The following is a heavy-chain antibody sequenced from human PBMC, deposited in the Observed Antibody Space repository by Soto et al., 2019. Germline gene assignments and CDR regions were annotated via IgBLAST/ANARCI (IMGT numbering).Heavy chain of an antibody. J-gene: IGHJ4*02. CDR1: GFKIRSYA. CDR2: VSIGGST. D-gene: IGHD2-15*01. CDR3: AKRRGAGGHFDY. Sequence: GGSKRLSRTASGFKIRSYARGWVRQGPGKGLEWVAVVSIGGSTHYADSVRGRFTISRDNSKNTLSLQMNSLTAEDTAVYFCAKRRGAGGHFDYWGQGVLVTVSS. V-gene: IGHV3-23*01.